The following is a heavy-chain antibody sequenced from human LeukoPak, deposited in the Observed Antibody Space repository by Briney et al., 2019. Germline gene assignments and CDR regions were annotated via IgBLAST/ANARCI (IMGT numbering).Heavy chain of an antibody. J-gene: IGHJ4*02. Sequence: GGSLRLSCAASGFTFSSYGMHWVRQAPGKGLEWVAVIWYDGSNKYYADSVQGRFTISRDNSKNTLYLQMNSLRAEDTAVYYCARAEYYYDSSDYFDYWGQGTLVTVSS. D-gene: IGHD3-22*01. CDR2: IWYDGSNK. CDR1: GFTFSSYG. CDR3: ARAEYYYDSSDYFDY. V-gene: IGHV3-33*01.